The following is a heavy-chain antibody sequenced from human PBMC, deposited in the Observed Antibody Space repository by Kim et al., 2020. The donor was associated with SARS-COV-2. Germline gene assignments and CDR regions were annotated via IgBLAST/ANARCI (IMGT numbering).Heavy chain of an antibody. V-gene: IGHV4-39*07. CDR2: VYYSGSS. CDR3: ARDYYGSGNGFDL. D-gene: IGHD3-10*01. Sequence: SETLSLTCTVSGGSISSSSYYWGWIRQPPGKGLEWIGSVYYSGSSYYNPSLKSRVTISVDTSKKQFSLKLSSVIAADTAVYYFARDYYGSGNGFDLWGRG. J-gene: IGHJ2*01. CDR1: GGSISSSSYY.